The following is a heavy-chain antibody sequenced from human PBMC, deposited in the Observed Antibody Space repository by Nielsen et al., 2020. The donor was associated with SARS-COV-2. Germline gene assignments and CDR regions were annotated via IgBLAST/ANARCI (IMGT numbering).Heavy chain of an antibody. Sequence: SETMSLTCTVSGGSISSGGYYWSWIRQHPGKGLEWIGYIYYSGSTYYNPSLKSRVTISVDTSKNQFSLKLSSVTAAEAAVYYYARAQLVGVTVGAFDIWGQGTMVTVSS. CDR3: ARAQLVGVTVGAFDI. D-gene: IGHD1-26*01. CDR2: IYYSGST. J-gene: IGHJ3*02. V-gene: IGHV4-31*03. CDR1: GGSISSGGYY.